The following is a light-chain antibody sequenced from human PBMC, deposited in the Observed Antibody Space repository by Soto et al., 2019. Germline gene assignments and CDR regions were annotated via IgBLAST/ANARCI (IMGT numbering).Light chain of an antibody. CDR3: QHYGDSPRGT. J-gene: IGKJ4*01. Sequence: EVVLTQSPATLSLSPGERATLSCGASQTVSSNYLAWYQQKPGLAPRLLIYDASTRATGIPDRFRCSGSGTDFSLTISRLEPEDFAVYYCQHYGDSPRGTFGGGTKVEIK. V-gene: IGKV3D-20*01. CDR2: DAS. CDR1: QTVSSNY.